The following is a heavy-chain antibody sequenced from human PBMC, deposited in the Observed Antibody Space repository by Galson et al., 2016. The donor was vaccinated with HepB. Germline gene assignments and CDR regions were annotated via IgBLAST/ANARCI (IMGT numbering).Heavy chain of an antibody. CDR1: GGTFSSYA. CDR3: ASQISGSHYYFGLDV. D-gene: IGHD3-10*01. V-gene: IGHV1-69*13. Sequence: SVKVSCKASGGTFSSYAFSWVRQAPGQGLEWMGGIIPIFGTVNYVQKFQGRVTITADESTSTVYMKLSSLRSEDPAVYDCASQISGSHYYFGLDVWGQGTTVTVSS. CDR2: IIPIFGTV. J-gene: IGHJ6*02.